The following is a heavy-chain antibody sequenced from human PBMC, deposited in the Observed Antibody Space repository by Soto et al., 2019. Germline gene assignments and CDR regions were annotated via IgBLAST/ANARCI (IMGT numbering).Heavy chain of an antibody. CDR1: GGSISSGTYY. CDR3: ARDQGYTYGYSFDF. CDR2: ISGSGST. Sequence: QVQLQESGPGLVKPSQALALTCTVSGGSISSGTYYWSWIRQHPGKGLEWIGYISGSGSTYYSPSLKSRVLMSLDTSENQFSLRLTSVTAVDTAVYYCARDQGYTYGYSFDFWGQGALVTVSS. D-gene: IGHD5-18*01. V-gene: IGHV4-31*03. J-gene: IGHJ4*02.